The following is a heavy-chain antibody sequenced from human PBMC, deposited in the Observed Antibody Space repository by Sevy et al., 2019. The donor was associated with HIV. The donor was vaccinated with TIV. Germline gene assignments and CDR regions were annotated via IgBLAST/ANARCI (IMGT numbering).Heavy chain of an antibody. CDR2: VSYGGST. D-gene: IGHD3-22*01. CDR1: GGSIGSNSFY. CDR3: ARQKVRSAYYYDTSGREGKADFDS. J-gene: IGHJ4*02. V-gene: IGHV4-39*01. Sequence: SETLSLTCTVSGGSIGSNSFYWGWIRQPPGKELEWIGTVSYGGSTYYNPSLRSRVTISVDASKKQFSRKLGSVTAAETAVYYCARQKVRSAYYYDTSGREGKADFDSWGQGTLVTVSS.